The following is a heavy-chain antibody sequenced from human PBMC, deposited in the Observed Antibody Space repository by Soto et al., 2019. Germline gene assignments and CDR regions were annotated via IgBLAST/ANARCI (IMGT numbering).Heavy chain of an antibody. D-gene: IGHD3-9*01. CDR1: GGSFSSSDYY. CDR3: ARRYDILTGYYGWFDP. J-gene: IGHJ5*02. CDR2: IYNSGRT. V-gene: IGHV4-39*01. Sequence: SETLSLTCTVSGGSFSSSDYYWAWIRQPPGKGLEWIGSIYNSGRTYYNPSLKSRVTISVDTSKNQFSLKVSSVTAADTAVYFCARRYDILTGYYGWFDPWGQGTLVTVSS.